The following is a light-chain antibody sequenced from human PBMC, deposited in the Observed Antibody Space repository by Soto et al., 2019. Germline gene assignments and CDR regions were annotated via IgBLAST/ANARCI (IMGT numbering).Light chain of an antibody. CDR2: GAS. J-gene: IGKJ5*01. CDR1: QSVYSGY. Sequence: IEFTQAPGTLSLSPGARATLSCWASQSVYSGYLAWYQQKPGQAPRLLIYGASSRATGIPDRFSGGGSGTVSTLTINRMEPEDFAVDYCQQYGSSITFGQGTRLEIK. CDR3: QQYGSSIT. V-gene: IGKV3-20*01.